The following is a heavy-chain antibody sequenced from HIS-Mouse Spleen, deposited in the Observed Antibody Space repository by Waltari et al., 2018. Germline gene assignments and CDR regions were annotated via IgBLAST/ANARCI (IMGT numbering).Heavy chain of an antibody. Sequence: EVQLVESGGGLVKPGGSLRLSCAASGFTFSSYSMNWVRQAPGKGLEWVSSISSSSYIYYADSVKGRFTISRDNAKNSLYLQMNSLRAEDTAVYYCARGGASWYGGGMDVWGQGTTVTVSS. D-gene: IGHD6-13*01. V-gene: IGHV3-21*01. CDR3: ARGGASWYGGGMDV. CDR2: ISSSSYI. CDR1: GFTFSSYS. J-gene: IGHJ6*02.